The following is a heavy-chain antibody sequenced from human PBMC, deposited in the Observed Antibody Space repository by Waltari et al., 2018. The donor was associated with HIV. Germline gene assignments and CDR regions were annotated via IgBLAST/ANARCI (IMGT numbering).Heavy chain of an antibody. CDR2: ISWNSGST. V-gene: IGHV3-9*01. D-gene: IGHD3-3*01. CDR1: GFTFDDYA. J-gene: IGHJ3*02. CDR3: AKEFLRFLWDDAFDI. Sequence: EVQLVESGGGLVQPGRSLRLSCAASGFTFDDYAMHWVRQAPGKGLEWVSGISWNSGSTGYADSVKGRFTISRDNAKNSLYLQMNSLRAEDTALYYCAKEFLRFLWDDAFDIWGQGTMVTVSS.